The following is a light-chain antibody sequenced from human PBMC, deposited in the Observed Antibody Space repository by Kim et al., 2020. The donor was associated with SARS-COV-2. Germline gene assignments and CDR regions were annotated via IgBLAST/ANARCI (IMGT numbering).Light chain of an antibody. V-gene: IGLV2-8*01. J-gene: IGLJ2*01. CDR2: EVS. CDR1: SSDVGGYNF. CDR3: SSYAGSNSVV. Sequence: QSALTQPPSASGSPGQSVTISCTGSSSDVGGYNFVSWYQQHPGKAPKLMIYEVSKRPSGVPDRFSGSKSGNTASLTVSGLQAEEEADYYCSSYAGSNSVVFGGGTQLTVL.